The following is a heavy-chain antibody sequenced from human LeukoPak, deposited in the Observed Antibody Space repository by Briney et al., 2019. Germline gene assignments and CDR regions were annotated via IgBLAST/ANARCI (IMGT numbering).Heavy chain of an antibody. Sequence: SETLSLTCTVSGGTISSYYWTWIRQPPGKGLEWMGYIYYTGSTSYNPSLKSRVTISMDTSKNQFSLKLSSVTAADTAVYYCARAEQQLGNDAFYIWGQGTMVTVSS. CDR1: GGTISSYY. CDR2: IYYTGST. CDR3: ARAEQQLGNDAFYI. V-gene: IGHV4-59*08. D-gene: IGHD6-13*01. J-gene: IGHJ3*02.